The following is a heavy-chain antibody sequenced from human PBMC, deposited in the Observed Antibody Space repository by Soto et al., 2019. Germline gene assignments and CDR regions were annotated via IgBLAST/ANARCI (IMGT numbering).Heavy chain of an antibody. CDR1: GGSISSGGYS. CDR3: ARGMDGNYYCYWYFDD. CDR2: IYHSGAT. J-gene: IGHJ2*01. D-gene: IGHD1-26*01. V-gene: IGHV4-30-2*01. Sequence: SETLSLTCAVSGGSISSGGYSWTWIRQTPGKGLEWIGHIYHSGATSYNPSLKSRVTISLDRSRNHFSLDLSSVTAADTAVYYCARGMDGNYYCYWYFDDWGRGTLVTVSS.